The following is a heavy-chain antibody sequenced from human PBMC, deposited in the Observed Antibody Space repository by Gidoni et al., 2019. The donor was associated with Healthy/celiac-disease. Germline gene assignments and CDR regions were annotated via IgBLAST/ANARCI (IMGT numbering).Heavy chain of an antibody. J-gene: IGHJ4*02. V-gene: IGHV4-34*01. CDR2: INHSGST. Sequence: QVQLQQWGAGLLKPSETLSLTCAVYGGSFSGYYWSWIRQPPGKGLEWIGEINHSGSTNYNPSLKSRVTISVDTSKNQFSLKLSSVTAADTAVYYCARGGYGSGSYLGGFDYWGQGTLVTVSS. CDR1: GGSFSGYY. CDR3: ARGGYGSGSYLGGFDY. D-gene: IGHD3-10*01.